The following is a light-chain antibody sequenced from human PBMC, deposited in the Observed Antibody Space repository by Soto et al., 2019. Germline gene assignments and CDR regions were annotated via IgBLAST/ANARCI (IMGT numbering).Light chain of an antibody. CDR2: HAS. CDR1: QSVSDK. J-gene: IGKJ1*01. V-gene: IGKV3-15*01. CDR3: QQYNSYWT. Sequence: PGERATLSCRASQSVSDKLAWYQQKPGQAARLLIYHASARATGIPARFSGSGSGTEFTLTISSLQPDDFATYYCQQYNSYWTFGQGTKVDIK.